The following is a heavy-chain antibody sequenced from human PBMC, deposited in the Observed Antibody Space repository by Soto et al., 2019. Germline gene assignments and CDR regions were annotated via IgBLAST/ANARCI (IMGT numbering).Heavy chain of an antibody. Sequence: KASETLSLTCAVSGGSFRGYFWSWIRQSPDKGLEWIGEINDSGSTYYNPSFKSRLTISVDTSKSQISLRLTSLTAADSAVYYCQGGDFWGQGTRVTVSS. CDR3: QGGDF. V-gene: IGHV4-34*01. D-gene: IGHD3-16*01. CDR1: GGSFRGYF. CDR2: INDSGST. J-gene: IGHJ4*02.